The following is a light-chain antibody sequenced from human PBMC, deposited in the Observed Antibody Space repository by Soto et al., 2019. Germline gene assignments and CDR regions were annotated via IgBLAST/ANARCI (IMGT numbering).Light chain of an antibody. CDR3: QQRNIWPPVT. Sequence: EIVLTQSPDPLSLSPGERATLSCRDRPRVDKYLARYQQTPGQAPRLLIYGSFNRATGIPARFSDSESGTDFTLTINRLEPEDLSVYYCQQRNIWPPVTVGQRTRLEIK. J-gene: IGKJ5*01. CDR2: GSF. CDR1: PRVDKY. V-gene: IGKV3-11*01.